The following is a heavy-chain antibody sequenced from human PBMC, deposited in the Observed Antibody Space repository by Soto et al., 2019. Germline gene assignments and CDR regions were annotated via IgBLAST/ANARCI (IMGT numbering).Heavy chain of an antibody. Sequence: GGSLRLSCAASGFTFSSYSMNWVRQAPGKGLEWVSYISSSSSTIYYADSVKGRFTISRDNAKNSLYLQMNSLRAEDTAVYYCARDPHVLRFLEWSYMDVWGQGTTVTVSS. D-gene: IGHD3-3*01. V-gene: IGHV3-48*04. CDR2: ISSSSSTI. CDR3: ARDPHVLRFLEWSYMDV. J-gene: IGHJ6*02. CDR1: GFTFSSYS.